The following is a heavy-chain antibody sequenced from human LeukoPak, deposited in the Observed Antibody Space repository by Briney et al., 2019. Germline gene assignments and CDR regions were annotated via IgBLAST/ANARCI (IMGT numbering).Heavy chain of an antibody. CDR1: GGSFSGYY. CDR3: ASITRPAYSSGWYRDY. D-gene: IGHD6-19*01. J-gene: IGHJ4*02. CDR2: INHSGST. V-gene: IGHV4-34*01. Sequence: PSETLSLTCAVYGGSFSGYYWSWIRQPPGKGLEWIGEINHSGSTNYNPSLKSRVTISVDTSKHQFSLKLSSVTAADTAVYYCASITRPAYSSGWYRDYWGQGTLVTVSS.